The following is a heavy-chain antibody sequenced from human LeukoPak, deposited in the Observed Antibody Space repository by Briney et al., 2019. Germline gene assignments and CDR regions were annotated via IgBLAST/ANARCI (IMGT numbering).Heavy chain of an antibody. CDR1: GGSISSGDYY. D-gene: IGHD3-10*01. V-gene: IGHV4-31*03. J-gene: IGHJ2*01. CDR3: ARDSDYYGSGSAGYFDL. Sequence: KSSETVSLTCTVSGGSISSGDYYWNWIRQHPGKGLEWIAYIYHSGSTYYSPSLKSRVTLSVDTSRNQFSLRLTSVTAADTAIYYCARDSDYYGSGSAGYFDLWGRGPLVPVTS. CDR2: IYHSGST.